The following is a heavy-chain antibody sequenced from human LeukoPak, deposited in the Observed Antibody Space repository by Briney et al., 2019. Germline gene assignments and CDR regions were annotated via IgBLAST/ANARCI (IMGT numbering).Heavy chain of an antibody. V-gene: IGHV1-2*02. CDR3: ARDQGDYYDSTGDY. J-gene: IGHJ4*02. CDR1: GYTFTGYY. D-gene: IGHD3-22*01. CDR2: INPNSGGT. Sequence: ASVKVSCKASGYTFTGYYMHWVRQAPGQGLEWMGWINPNSGGTNYAQKFQGRVTMTRDTSISTAYMELSGLRSDDTAVYYCARDQGDYYDSTGDYWGQGTLVTVSS.